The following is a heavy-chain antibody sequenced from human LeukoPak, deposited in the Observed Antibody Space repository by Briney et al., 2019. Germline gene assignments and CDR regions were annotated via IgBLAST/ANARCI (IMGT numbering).Heavy chain of an antibody. J-gene: IGHJ3*02. V-gene: IGHV4-34*01. Sequence: SETLSLTCAVYGGSFSGYYWSWIRQPPGKGLEWIGEINHSGSPNYHPSLKSRVTISIDTSKNQFSLKLSPVTAADTAVYYCARDLSDYYGSGSYRPIDAFDIWGQGTMVTVSS. CDR2: INHSGSP. D-gene: IGHD3-10*01. CDR1: GGSFSGYY. CDR3: ARDLSDYYGSGSYRPIDAFDI.